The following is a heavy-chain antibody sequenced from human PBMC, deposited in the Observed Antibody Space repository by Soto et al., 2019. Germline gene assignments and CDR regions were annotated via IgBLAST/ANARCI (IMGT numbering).Heavy chain of an antibody. CDR1: GGSISSYY. D-gene: IGHD2-2*01. J-gene: IGHJ4*02. V-gene: IGHV4-59*01. CDR3: ARLPCCSSTSCSYTFDY. Sequence: QVQLQESGPGLVKPSETLSLTCTVSGGSISSYYWSWIRQPPGKGLEWIGYVYYSGSTNYNPPLKSRATISVNTSKNQFSLKLSSGSAADTAVYYCARLPCCSSTSCSYTFDYWGQGTLVTVSS. CDR2: VYYSGST.